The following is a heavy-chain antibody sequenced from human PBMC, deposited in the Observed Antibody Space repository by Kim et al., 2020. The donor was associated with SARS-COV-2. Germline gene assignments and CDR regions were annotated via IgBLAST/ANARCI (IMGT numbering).Heavy chain of an antibody. Sequence: GGSLRLSCATSGFTLSLYSMNWVRQSPGKGLEWVSHISGTVTITKHADSGRGRFTISRDNAKNSLFLQMNGLRAEDTPVYYCVRENYWAFDIWGQGTMVT. CDR3: VRENYWAFDI. J-gene: IGHJ3*02. CDR2: ISGTVTIT. CDR1: GFTLSLYS. D-gene: IGHD2-15*01. V-gene: IGHV3-48*04.